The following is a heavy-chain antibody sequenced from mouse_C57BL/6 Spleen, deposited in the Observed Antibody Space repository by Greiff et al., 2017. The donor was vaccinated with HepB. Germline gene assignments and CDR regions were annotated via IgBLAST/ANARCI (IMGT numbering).Heavy chain of an antibody. D-gene: IGHD1-1*01. CDR2: INPSNGGT. Sequence: QVQLQQPGTELVKPGASVKLSCKASGYTFTSYWMHWVKQRPGQGLEWIGNINPSNGGTNYNEKFKSKATLTVDKYSSTAYMELHSLTSEDSAVYFCARGGTTVVATEWYFDVWGTGTTVTVSS. CDR3: ARGGTTVVATEWYFDV. V-gene: IGHV1-53*01. CDR1: GYTFTSYW. J-gene: IGHJ1*03.